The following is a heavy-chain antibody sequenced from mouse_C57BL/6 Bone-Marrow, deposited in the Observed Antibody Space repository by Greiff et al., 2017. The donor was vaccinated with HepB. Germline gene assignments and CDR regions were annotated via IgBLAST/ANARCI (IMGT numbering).Heavy chain of an antibody. J-gene: IGHJ3*01. CDR3: ANDYYYGSSYRFAY. CDR1: GFTFSDYG. D-gene: IGHD1-1*01. CDR2: ISSGSSTI. V-gene: IGHV5-17*01. Sequence: EVHLEESGGGLVKPGGSLKLSCAASGFTFSDYGMHWVRQTPEKGLEWVAYISSGSSTIYYADTVKGRFTISRDNAKNTLFLQMTSLRSEDTAMYYCANDYYYGSSYRFAYWGQGTLVTVSA.